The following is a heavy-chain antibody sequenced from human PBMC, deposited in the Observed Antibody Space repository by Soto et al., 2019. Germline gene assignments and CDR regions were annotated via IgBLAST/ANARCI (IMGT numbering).Heavy chain of an antibody. J-gene: IGHJ5*02. V-gene: IGHV1-18*01. Sequence: ASVKVSCKASGYTFTSYGISWVRQAPGQGLEWMGWISAYNGNTNYAQKLQGRVTMTTDTSTSTAYMELRSLRSDDTAVYYCARVYTYYYGSGSKNWFDPWGQGTLVTVSS. CDR1: GYTFTSYG. D-gene: IGHD3-10*01. CDR3: ARVYTYYYGSGSKNWFDP. CDR2: ISAYNGNT.